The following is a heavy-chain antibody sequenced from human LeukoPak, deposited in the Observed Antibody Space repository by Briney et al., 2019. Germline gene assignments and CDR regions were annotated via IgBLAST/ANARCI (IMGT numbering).Heavy chain of an antibody. D-gene: IGHD6-19*01. CDR1: GFNFGDFA. CDR2: INWSGARI. Sequence: QPGGSLRLSCAASGFNFGDFAMNWVRQAPGKGLEWVSGINWSGARIFYADSVKGRFTISRDNANNFLYLQMNSLRAEDTALYYCARAYKDRSLAGKKEFFQHWGQGTLVTVSS. V-gene: IGHV3-9*01. CDR3: ARAYKDRSLAGKKEFFQH. J-gene: IGHJ1*01.